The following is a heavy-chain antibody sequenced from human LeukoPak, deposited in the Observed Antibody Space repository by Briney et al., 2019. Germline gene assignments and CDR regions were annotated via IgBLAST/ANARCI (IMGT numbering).Heavy chain of an antibody. D-gene: IGHD2-8*01. V-gene: IGHV1-46*01. J-gene: IGHJ4*02. Sequence: ASVKVSCKASGYTFFDFYMHWVRQAPGHGLEWMGIINPNDGRTTDAQKFQGRVSMTSDTSTSTCYMELSSLRSEDTAVYYCARSYFRDARGGFDYWGQGTLVTVSS. CDR3: ARSYFRDARGGFDY. CDR1: GYTFFDFY. CDR2: INPNDGRT.